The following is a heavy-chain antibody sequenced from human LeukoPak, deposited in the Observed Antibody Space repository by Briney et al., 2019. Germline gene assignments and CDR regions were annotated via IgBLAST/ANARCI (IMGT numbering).Heavy chain of an antibody. CDR3: ARDRSGLLVDY. D-gene: IGHD7-27*01. CDR1: GGTFSSYA. J-gene: IGHJ4*02. V-gene: IGHV1-69*04. Sequence: SVKVSCKASGGTFSSYAISWVRQAPGQGLEWMGRIIPILGIANYAQKFQGRVTITADKSTSTAYMELSSLRSEDTAVYYCARDRSGLLVDYWGQGTLVTVSS. CDR2: IIPILGIA.